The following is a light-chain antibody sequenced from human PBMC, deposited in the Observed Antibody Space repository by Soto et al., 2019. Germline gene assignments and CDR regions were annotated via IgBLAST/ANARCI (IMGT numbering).Light chain of an antibody. V-gene: IGKV3-11*01. CDR2: DAS. CDR3: QQRSNWPPT. CDR1: QRVSSY. J-gene: IGKJ5*01. Sequence: EIVWTQSPATLSLSPGERATLSCRASQRVSSYLAWYQQKPGQAPRLLIYDASNRATGIPARFSGSGSGPDFTLTISSLEPEDFAVYHCQQRSNWPPTFGQGTRLEIK.